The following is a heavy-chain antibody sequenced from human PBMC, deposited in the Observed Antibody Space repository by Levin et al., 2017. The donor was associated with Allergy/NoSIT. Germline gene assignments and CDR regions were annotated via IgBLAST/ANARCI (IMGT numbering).Heavy chain of an antibody. V-gene: IGHV4-59*01. CDR1: DGSISSFY. D-gene: IGHD6-13*01. J-gene: IGHJ3*02. CDR3: ARFDGAAAVDAFDI. CDR2: IYYSGST. Sequence: TPSETLSLTCTVSDGSISSFYWSWIRQPPGKGLEWIGYIYYSGSTNYNPSLKSRVTISVDTSKNQFSLKLSSVTAADTAVYYCARFDGAAAVDAFDIWGQGTMVTVSS.